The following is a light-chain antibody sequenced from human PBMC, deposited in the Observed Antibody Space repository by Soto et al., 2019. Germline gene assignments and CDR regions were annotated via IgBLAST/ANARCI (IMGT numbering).Light chain of an antibody. CDR2: DVD. CDR1: SGDVGAYNY. V-gene: IGLV2-11*01. J-gene: IGLJ1*01. CDR3: CSYAGQYTFV. Sequence: QSLLTHRHSLSGSPGQSVTLSCAGTSGDVGAYNYVSWYQHPPGAAPKLIIYDVDKRPSGVPDRFSGSKSGNTASLTISGLRTEDEADYYCCSYAGQYTFVFGTGTKVTVL.